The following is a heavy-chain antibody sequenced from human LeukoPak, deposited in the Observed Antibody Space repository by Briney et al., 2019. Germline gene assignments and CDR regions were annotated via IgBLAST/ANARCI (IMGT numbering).Heavy chain of an antibody. Sequence: SETLSLTCAVYGGSFSGYYWSWIRQPPGKGLEWIGEINHSGSTNCNPSLKSRVTISVDTSKIQFSLKLSSVTAADTAVYYCARTPRDYDFWSGYRNWFDPWGQGTLVTVSS. CDR2: INHSGST. J-gene: IGHJ5*02. V-gene: IGHV4-34*01. CDR1: GGSFSGYY. CDR3: ARTPRDYDFWSGYRNWFDP. D-gene: IGHD3-3*01.